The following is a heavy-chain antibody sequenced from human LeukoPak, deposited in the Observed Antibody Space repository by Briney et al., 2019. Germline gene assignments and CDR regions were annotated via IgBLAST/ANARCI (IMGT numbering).Heavy chain of an antibody. D-gene: IGHD6-13*01. V-gene: IGHV4-59*08. Sequence: SETLSLTCTVSGGSISSYYWNWIRQPPGKGLEWIGYIYYSGSTNYNPSLKSRVTISVDTSKNQFSLKLSSVTAADTAVYYCARPGSSWILDAFDIWGQGTMATVFS. CDR3: ARPGSSWILDAFDI. J-gene: IGHJ3*02. CDR1: GGSISSYY. CDR2: IYYSGST.